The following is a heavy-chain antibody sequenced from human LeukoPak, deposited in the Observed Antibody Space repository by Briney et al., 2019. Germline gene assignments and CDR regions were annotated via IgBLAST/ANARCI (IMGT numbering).Heavy chain of an antibody. CDR2: INAGNGNT. D-gene: IGHD3-10*01. CDR1: GYTFTSYA. CDR3: AKDPASVRGASYGMDV. Sequence: ASVKVSCKASGYTFTSYAMHWVRQAPGQRLEWMGWINAGNGNTKYSQKFQGRVTITRDTSASTAYMELNSLRAEDTAVYYCAKDPASVRGASYGMDVWGQGTTVTVSS. J-gene: IGHJ6*02. V-gene: IGHV1-3*01.